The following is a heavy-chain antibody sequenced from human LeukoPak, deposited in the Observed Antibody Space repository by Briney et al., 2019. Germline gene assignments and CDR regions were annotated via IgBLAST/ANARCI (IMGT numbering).Heavy chain of an antibody. J-gene: IGHJ3*02. CDR1: GFTFSSYA. Sequence: GRSLRLSCAASGFTFSSYAMHWVRQAPGKGLEWVAVISYDGSNKYYADSVKGRFTISRDNSKNTLYLQMNSLRAEDTAVYYCARQGDYGDYERVRAFDIWGQGTMATVSS. CDR2: ISYDGSNK. D-gene: IGHD4-17*01. CDR3: ARQGDYGDYERVRAFDI. V-gene: IGHV3-30-3*01.